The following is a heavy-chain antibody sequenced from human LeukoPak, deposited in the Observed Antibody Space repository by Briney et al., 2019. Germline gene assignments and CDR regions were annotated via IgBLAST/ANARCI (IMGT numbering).Heavy chain of an antibody. Sequence: ASVKVSCKASGYTFTSYYMHWVRQAPGQGLEWMGWINPNSGGTNYAQKFQGRVTMTKDTSISTAYMELSRLRSDDTAVYYCASGGAVNTPLYYFGYWGQGTLVTVSS. CDR1: GYTFTSYY. CDR2: INPNSGGT. V-gene: IGHV1-2*02. J-gene: IGHJ4*02. CDR3: ASGGAVNTPLYYFGY. D-gene: IGHD4-17*01.